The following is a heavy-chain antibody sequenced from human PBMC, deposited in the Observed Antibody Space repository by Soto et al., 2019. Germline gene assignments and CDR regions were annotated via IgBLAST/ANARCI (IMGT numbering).Heavy chain of an antibody. V-gene: IGHV3-23*01. CDR1: GFTFSSYA. CDR3: AKGVPGISVAGTGYFQH. J-gene: IGHJ1*01. D-gene: IGHD6-19*01. Sequence: EVQLLESGGGLVQPGGSLRLSCAASGFTFSSYAMSWVRQAPGKGLEWVSGISGSGDSTYYADSVKGRFTISRDNSKNTRYLQMNSLRAEDTAVYYCAKGVPGISVAGTGYFQHWCQGTLVTVSS. CDR2: ISGSGDST.